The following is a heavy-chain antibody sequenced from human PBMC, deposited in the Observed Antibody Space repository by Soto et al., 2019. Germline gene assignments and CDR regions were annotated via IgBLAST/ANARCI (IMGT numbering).Heavy chain of an antibody. J-gene: IGHJ3*02. CDR3: ARVPAKCNHRWEAFDI. CDR2: IYYSGST. Sequence: PSETLSLTCTVSGGSISSYYWSWIRQPPGKGLEWIGYIYYSGSTNYNPSLKSRVTISVDTSKNQFSLKLSSVTAADTAVYYCARVPAKCNHRWEAFDIWGQGTMVTVSS. CDR1: GGSISSYY. V-gene: IGHV4-59*01. D-gene: IGHD1-26*01.